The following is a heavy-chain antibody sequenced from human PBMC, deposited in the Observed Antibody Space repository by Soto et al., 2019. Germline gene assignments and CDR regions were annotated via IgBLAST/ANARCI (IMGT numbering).Heavy chain of an antibody. V-gene: IGHV3-21*01. CDR3: SRDLGEVYAT. CDR1: GFTFSSST. CDR2: ISSSSSYI. D-gene: IGHD2-8*01. J-gene: IGHJ5*02. Sequence: EVQLVESGGGLVKPGGSLRLSCAGSGFTFSSSTMTWVRQAPGKGLEWVSSISSSSSYIYQPDSLKGRFTISRDNAKNSVFLQMSSLRADDTAVYYCSRDLGEVYATWGQGTLVTVSS.